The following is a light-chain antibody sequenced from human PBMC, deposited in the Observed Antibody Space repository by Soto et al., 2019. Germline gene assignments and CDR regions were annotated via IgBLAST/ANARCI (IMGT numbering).Light chain of an antibody. CDR3: QSYDSSLSGYV. CDR2: TNS. V-gene: IGLV1-40*01. Sequence: QAVVTQPPSVSGAPGQRVTISCTGSSSNIGANYDVHWYQHLPGTAPKLLIYTNSNWPSGVPDRFSGSKSGTSASLAITGLQAEDEADYYCQSYDSSLSGYVAGTGTKLTVL. CDR1: SSNIGANYD. J-gene: IGLJ1*01.